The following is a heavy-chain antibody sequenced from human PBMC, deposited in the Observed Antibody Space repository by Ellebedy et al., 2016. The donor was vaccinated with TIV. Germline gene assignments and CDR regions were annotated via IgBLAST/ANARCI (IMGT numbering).Heavy chain of an antibody. CDR3: AKDGRGFGELWGDFDY. CDR1: GFTFDDYA. D-gene: IGHD3-10*01. J-gene: IGHJ4*02. CDR2: ISWNSGSI. V-gene: IGHV3-9*03. Sequence: SLKISCAASGFTFDDYAMHWVRQAPGKGLEWVSGISWNSGSIGYADSVKGRFTISRDNAKNSLYLQMNSLRAEDMALYYCAKDGRGFGELWGDFDYWGQGTLVTVSS.